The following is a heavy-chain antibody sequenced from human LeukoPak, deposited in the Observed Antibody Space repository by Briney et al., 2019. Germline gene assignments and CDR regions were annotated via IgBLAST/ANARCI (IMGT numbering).Heavy chain of an antibody. CDR3: ASEYAADL. Sequence: ASVKVSCKASGGTFSSYAISWVRQAPGQGLEWMGRIIPILGIANYAQKFQGRVTMTRDTSTSTVYMELSSLRSEDTAVYYCASEYAADLWGRGTLVTVSS. CDR2: IIPILGIA. J-gene: IGHJ2*01. CDR1: GGTFSSYA. V-gene: IGHV1-69*04.